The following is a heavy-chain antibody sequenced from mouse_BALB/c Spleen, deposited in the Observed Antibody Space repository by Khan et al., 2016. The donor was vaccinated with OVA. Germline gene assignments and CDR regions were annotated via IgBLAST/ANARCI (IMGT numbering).Heavy chain of an antibody. CDR1: GFSLSRYN. Sequence: QVQLKESGPGLVAPSQSLSITCTVSGFSLSRYNIHWVRQPPGKGLEWLGMIWGGGGTDYSSALKSSLSIREDNSKSQVLLKMNSLQTDDTAMYYCARAYYRYDGYYAMDYWGQGTSVTVSS. V-gene: IGHV2-6-4*01. CDR2: IWGGGGT. D-gene: IGHD2-14*01. J-gene: IGHJ4*01. CDR3: ARAYYRYDGYYAMDY.